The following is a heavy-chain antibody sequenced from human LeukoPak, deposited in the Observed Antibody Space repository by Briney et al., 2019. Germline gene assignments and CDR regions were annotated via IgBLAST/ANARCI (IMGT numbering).Heavy chain of an antibody. J-gene: IGHJ4*02. D-gene: IGHD1-14*01. CDR2: IYYSGST. CDR3: ARQGYYRSASDY. CDR1: GGSISSYY. Sequence: TPSETLSLTCTVSGGSISSYYWSWIRQPPGKGLEWIGYIYYSGSTNYNPSLKSRVTISVDTSKNQFSLKLSSVTAADTAVYYCARQGYYRSASDYWGQGTLVTVSS. V-gene: IGHV4-59*08.